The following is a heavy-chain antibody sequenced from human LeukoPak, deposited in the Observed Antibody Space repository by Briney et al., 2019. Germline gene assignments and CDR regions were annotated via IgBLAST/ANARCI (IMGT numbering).Heavy chain of an antibody. D-gene: IGHD2-8*01. J-gene: IGHJ4*02. CDR1: GFTFSSYS. CDR3: ARDNGGIVTTEGTIDY. CDR2: ISSSSSYI. Sequence: KSGGSLRLSCAASGFTFSSYSMNWVRQAPGKGLEWVSSISSSSSYIYYADSVKGRFTISRDNAKNPLYLQMNSLRAEDTAVYYCARDNGGIVTTEGTIDYWGQGTLVTVSS. V-gene: IGHV3-21*01.